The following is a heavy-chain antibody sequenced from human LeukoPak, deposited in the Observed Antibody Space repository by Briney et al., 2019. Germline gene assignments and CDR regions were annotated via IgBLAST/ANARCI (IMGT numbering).Heavy chain of an antibody. CDR2: INPNSGGT. CDR3: ARFGRGLYSGYVHY. CDR1: GYTFTGYY. V-gene: IGHV1-2*02. J-gene: IGHJ4*02. D-gene: IGHD5-12*01. Sequence: ASVKVSCKASGYTFTGYYMHWVRQAPGQGLEWMGWINPNSGGTNYAQKFQGRVTMTRDRSISTAYLQWSSLKASDTAMYYCARFGRGLYSGYVHYWGQGTLVTVSS.